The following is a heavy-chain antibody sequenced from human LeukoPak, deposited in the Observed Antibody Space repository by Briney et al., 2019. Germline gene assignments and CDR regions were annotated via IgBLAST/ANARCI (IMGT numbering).Heavy chain of an antibody. V-gene: IGHV3-74*01. CDR1: GFAFSSHW. Sequence: GGSLRLSCAASGFAFSSHWMHWVRQVPGKGLVWLPRINSDGSNTIYADSVEGRFTISRDNVKNTLYLQMNSLRAEDTAVYYCTRDLMDFDYGDKGGNYWGQGTLVTVSS. J-gene: IGHJ4*02. CDR2: INSDGSNT. CDR3: TRDLMDFDYGDKGGNY. D-gene: IGHD4-23*01.